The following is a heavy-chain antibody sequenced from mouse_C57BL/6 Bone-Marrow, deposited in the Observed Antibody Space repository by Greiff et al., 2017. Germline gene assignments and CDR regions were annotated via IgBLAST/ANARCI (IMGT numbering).Heavy chain of an antibody. Sequence: EVQLQQSGTVLVRPGASVKLSCKTSGYTFTSYWMHWVKQRPGQGLEWIGAIYPGNSGTSYNQKFKGKAKLTAVTSASTAYMELSSLTYEDSAVYYCARWGYKGFAYWGQGTLVTVSA. D-gene: IGHD2-2*01. J-gene: IGHJ3*01. CDR1: GYTFTSYW. CDR2: IYPGNSGT. CDR3: ARWGYKGFAY. V-gene: IGHV1-5*01.